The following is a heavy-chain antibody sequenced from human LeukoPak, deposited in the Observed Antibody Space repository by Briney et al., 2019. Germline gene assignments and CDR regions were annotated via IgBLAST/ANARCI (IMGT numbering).Heavy chain of an antibody. CDR2: INTYNSNT. J-gene: IGHJ6*03. V-gene: IGHV1-18*01. D-gene: IGHD5-18*01. Sequence: ASVKVSCKPSGYTFTTYAISWVRQAPGQGLEWMGWINTYNSNTNYAQKLQDRVTMTTDTSTSTAYMELRSLRSDDTAMYYCARKVRGYSYGYRESYYYYYMDVWGKGTTVTVSS. CDR3: ARKVRGYSYGYRESYYYYYMDV. CDR1: GYTFTTYA.